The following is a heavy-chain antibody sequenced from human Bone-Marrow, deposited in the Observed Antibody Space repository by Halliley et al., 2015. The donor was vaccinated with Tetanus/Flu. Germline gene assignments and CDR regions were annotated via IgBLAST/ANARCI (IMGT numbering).Heavy chain of an antibody. J-gene: IGHJ6*02. D-gene: IGHD2-15*01. CDR2: ISSSGGDK. CDR3: AKEPRYCRGSRCNPDGMDV. Sequence: QLVQSGGGLVQPGESLRLSCAASGVTFGNYAVSWVRQAPGKGLEWVSAISSSGGDKYYADSVRGRFTISRDNSKNTLYLQMNSLRAGGPAVYYCAKEPRYCRGSRCNPDGMDVWGLGPPVPVSS. CDR1: GVTFGNYA. V-gene: IGHV3-23*04.